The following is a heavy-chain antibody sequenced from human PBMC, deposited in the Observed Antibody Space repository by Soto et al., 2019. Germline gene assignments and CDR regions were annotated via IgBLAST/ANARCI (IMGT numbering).Heavy chain of an antibody. CDR3: ARDIVKSGYSYGPDYYYYYGMDV. CDR2: IYYSGST. J-gene: IGHJ6*02. D-gene: IGHD5-18*01. Sequence: KTSETLSLTCAVSGGSISSYCWSWIRQPPGKGLEWIGYIYYSGSTNYNPSLKSRVTISVDTSKNQFSLKLSSVTAADTAVYYCARDIVKSGYSYGPDYYYYYGMDVWGQGTTVTVSS. V-gene: IGHV4-59*01. CDR1: GGSISSYC.